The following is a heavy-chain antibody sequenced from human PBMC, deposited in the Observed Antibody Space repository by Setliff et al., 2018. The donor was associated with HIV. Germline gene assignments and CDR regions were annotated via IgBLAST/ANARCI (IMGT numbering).Heavy chain of an antibody. V-gene: IGHV4-61*09. CDR1: GVSISSGSFY. Sequence: PSETLSLTCTVSGVSISSGSFYWTWIRQPAGKGLEWIGHVYSSGSTYYNPSLKSRVTISLDTSKSQFSLKLNSVTAADTAIYFCARRGVGATHRFFNYWGQGTLVTSPQ. CDR2: VYSSGST. J-gene: IGHJ4*02. CDR3: ARRGVGATHRFFNY. D-gene: IGHD1-26*01.